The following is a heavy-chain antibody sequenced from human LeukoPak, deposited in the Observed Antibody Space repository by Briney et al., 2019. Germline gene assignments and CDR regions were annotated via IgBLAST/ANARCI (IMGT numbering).Heavy chain of an antibody. J-gene: IGHJ4*02. CDR3: ARGPPMYSYGSTAYHYDYFEY. Sequence: GGSLRLSCAASGFTFSSYSMNWVRQAPGKGLEWVSSISSSSSYIYYADSVKGRFSISRDNSKNTLYLQMNSLRAEDTAVYYCARGPPMYSYGSTAYHYDYFEYWGQGTLVTVSS. CDR1: GFTFSSYS. D-gene: IGHD3-22*01. CDR2: ISSSSSYI. V-gene: IGHV3-21*01.